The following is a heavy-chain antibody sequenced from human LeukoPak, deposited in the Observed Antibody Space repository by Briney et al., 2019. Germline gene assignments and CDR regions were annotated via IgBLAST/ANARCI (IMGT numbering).Heavy chain of an antibody. CDR3: AAPIHHYYDSSGYYHQFDY. D-gene: IGHD3-22*01. V-gene: IGHV1-18*01. CDR2: ISAYNGNT. CDR1: GYTFTSYG. J-gene: IGHJ4*02. Sequence: ASVKVSCKASGYTFTSYGISWVRQAPGQGLEWMGWISAYNGNTNYAQKLQGRVTMTTDTSTSTAYMELRSLRSEDTAVYYCAAPIHHYYDSSGYYHQFDYWGQGTLVTVSS.